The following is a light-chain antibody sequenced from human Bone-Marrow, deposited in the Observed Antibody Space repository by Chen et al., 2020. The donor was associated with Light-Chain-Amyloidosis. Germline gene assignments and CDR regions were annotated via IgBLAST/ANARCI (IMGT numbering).Light chain of an antibody. CDR2: KAS. Sequence: DIQMTQYPSTLSASVGDRVTITCRASQSISNWLVWYQQKPGKAPNLLIYKASTLETGVPLRFSGGTSGTDFTLTIRSLQTDDFATYYCQNHYEYAYTFGQGTIVEMK. V-gene: IGKV1-5*03. CDR3: QNHYEYAYT. CDR1: QSISNW. J-gene: IGKJ2*01.